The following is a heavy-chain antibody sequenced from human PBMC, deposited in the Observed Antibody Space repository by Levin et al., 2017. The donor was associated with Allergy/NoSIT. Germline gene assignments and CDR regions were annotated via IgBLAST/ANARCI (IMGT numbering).Heavy chain of an antibody. J-gene: IGHJ6*02. CDR1: GYTFTGYY. CDR3: ARDSPLLWFGEPHFPYYGMDV. D-gene: IGHD3-10*01. Sequence: ASVKVSCKASGYTFTGYYMHWVRQAPGQGLEWMGWINPNSGGTNYAQKFQGRVTMTRDTSISTAYMELSRLRSDDTAVYYCARDSPLLWFGEPHFPYYGMDVWGQGTTVTVSS. CDR2: INPNSGGT. V-gene: IGHV1-2*02.